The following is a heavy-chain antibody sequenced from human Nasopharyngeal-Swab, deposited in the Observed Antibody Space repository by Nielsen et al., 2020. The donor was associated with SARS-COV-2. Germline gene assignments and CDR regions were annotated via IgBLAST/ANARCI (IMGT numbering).Heavy chain of an antibody. CDR2: ISSRSSNI. V-gene: IGHV3-21*01. CDR3: ARDIGGGRYGSDY. Sequence: GEALKISCAASGFVFSIYGMNWVRQAPGKGLEWVSSISSRSSNIYYADSVKGRFTISRDNAKNSLYLQMNSLRAEDTAVYYCARDIGGGRYGSDYRGQGTLVTVSS. D-gene: IGHD3-16*01. CDR1: GFVFSIYG. J-gene: IGHJ4*02.